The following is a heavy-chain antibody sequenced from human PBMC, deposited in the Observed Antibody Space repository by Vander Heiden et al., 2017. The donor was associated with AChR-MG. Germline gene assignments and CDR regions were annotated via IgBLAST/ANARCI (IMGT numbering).Heavy chain of an antibody. CDR2: IRRKAYGGTT. Sequence: EVQLVESGGGLVKPGRSLRLSCTAAGFTFGDYAMSWFRQAPGKGLEWVGFIRRKAYGGTTEYAASVKGRFTISRDDSKSIAYLQMNSLKTEDTAVYYCTRVGSYYDSSGLPFDYWGQGTLVTVSS. CDR1: GFTFGDYA. V-gene: IGHV3-49*05. D-gene: IGHD3-22*01. J-gene: IGHJ4*02. CDR3: TRVGSYYDSSGLPFDY.